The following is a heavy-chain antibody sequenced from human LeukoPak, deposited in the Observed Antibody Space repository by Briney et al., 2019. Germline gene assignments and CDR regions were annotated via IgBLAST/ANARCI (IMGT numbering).Heavy chain of an antibody. CDR2: ISYDGSNK. J-gene: IGHJ4*02. Sequence: GGSLRLSCAASGFTFSSYAMHWVRQAPGKGLEWVAVISYDGSNKYYADSVKGRFTISRDNSKNTLYLQMNSLRAEDTAVYYCARGQEDTMIVVVTLIDYWGQGTLVTVSS. CDR1: GFTFSSYA. V-gene: IGHV3-30*04. CDR3: ARGQEDTMIVVVTLIDY. D-gene: IGHD3-22*01.